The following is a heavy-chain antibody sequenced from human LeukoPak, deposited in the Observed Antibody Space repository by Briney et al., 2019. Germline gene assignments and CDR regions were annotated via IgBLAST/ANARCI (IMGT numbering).Heavy chain of an antibody. D-gene: IGHD3-22*01. Sequence: GGSLRLSCAASGFTFSSYAMSWVRQAPGKGLEWVSAISGSDGSTYYADSVKGRFTISRDNSKNTLYLQMNSLRAEDAAVYYCASTGARYYYDSSGYYSFDYWGQGTLVTVSS. CDR3: ASTGARYYYDSSGYYSFDY. CDR2: ISGSDGST. V-gene: IGHV3-23*01. CDR1: GFTFSSYA. J-gene: IGHJ4*02.